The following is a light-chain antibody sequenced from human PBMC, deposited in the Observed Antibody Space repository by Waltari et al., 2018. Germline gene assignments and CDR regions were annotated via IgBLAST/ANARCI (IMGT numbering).Light chain of an antibody. Sequence: DIQMTQSPSSLSASVGDSVTITCRASQGISNSLAWYQQKPGKAPKLLLSGASRLESGVPPRFSGSGSGTDYTLTISSLQPDDFATYYCQQYYFTPYTFGQGTKLDIK. CDR3: QQYYFTPYT. CDR2: GAS. V-gene: IGKV1-NL1*01. CDR1: QGISNS. J-gene: IGKJ2*01.